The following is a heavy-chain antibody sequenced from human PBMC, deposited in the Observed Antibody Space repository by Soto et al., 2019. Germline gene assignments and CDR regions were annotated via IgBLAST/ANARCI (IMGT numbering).Heavy chain of an antibody. CDR1: GFTFRNHV. CDR2: ITGSGRDT. CDR3: AKNGLDNSPSAIDS. J-gene: IGHJ4*02. V-gene: IGHV3-23*01. D-gene: IGHD1-1*01. Sequence: EVQLLESGGGLAQPGGSLRLSCTASGFTFRNHVLSWVRQAPGKGLDWVSGITGSGRDTYYADSVKGRFTISRDNSKNMVFLKMNSLRAEDTALYYCAKNGLDNSPSAIDSWGPGTLVTVSS.